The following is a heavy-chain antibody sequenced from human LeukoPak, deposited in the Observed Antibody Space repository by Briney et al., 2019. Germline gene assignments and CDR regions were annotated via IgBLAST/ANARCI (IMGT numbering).Heavy chain of an antibody. CDR3: ARDSLKGDGYNHYYFDY. D-gene: IGHD5-24*01. CDR2: ISYDGSNK. CDR1: GFTFSSYA. V-gene: IGHV3-30-3*01. Sequence: PGGSLRLSCAASGFTFSSYAMHWVRQAPGKGLEWVAVISYDGSNKYYADSVKGRFTISRDNSKNTLYLQMNSLRAEDTAVYYCARDSLKGDGYNHYYFDYWGQGTLVTVSS. J-gene: IGHJ4*02.